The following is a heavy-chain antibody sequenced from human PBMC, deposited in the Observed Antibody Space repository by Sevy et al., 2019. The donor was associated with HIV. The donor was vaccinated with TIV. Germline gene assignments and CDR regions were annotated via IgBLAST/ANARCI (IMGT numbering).Heavy chain of an antibody. Sequence: GGSLRLSCAASGFTFSSYDMHWVRQATGKGLEWVSAIGTAGDTYYPGSVKGRFTISRENAKNSLYLQMNSLRAGDTAVYSCARVGYAYGMDVWGQGTTVTVSS. CDR2: IGTAGDT. CDR1: GFTFSSYD. D-gene: IGHD5-12*01. CDR3: ARVGYAYGMDV. V-gene: IGHV3-13*01. J-gene: IGHJ6*02.